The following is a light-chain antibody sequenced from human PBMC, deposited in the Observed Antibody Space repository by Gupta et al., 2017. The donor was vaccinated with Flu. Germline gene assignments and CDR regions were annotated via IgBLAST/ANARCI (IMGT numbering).Light chain of an antibody. CDR2: EVS. CDR1: SSDVGGYNY. Sequence: QSALTQPASVSGSPGQSITISCTGTSSDVGGYNYVSWYQQHPGKAPKLMIYEVSNRPSGVSNRFSGSKSGNTASLTISGLQAEDEADYYCSSYTSSSTPYAFATGTKVTVL. V-gene: IGLV2-14*01. CDR3: SSYTSSSTPYA. J-gene: IGLJ1*01.